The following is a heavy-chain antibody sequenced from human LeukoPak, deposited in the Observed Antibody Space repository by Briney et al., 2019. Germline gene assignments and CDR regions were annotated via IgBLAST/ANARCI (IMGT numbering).Heavy chain of an antibody. CDR3: AKEGGTTGYADY. CDR1: GFTFSSYG. V-gene: IGHV3-23*01. D-gene: IGHD3-9*01. Sequence: PGGSLRLSCAASGFTFSSYGMHWVRQAPGKGLEWVSAISESGDSTYYADSVKGRFTISRDNSKNTLSLLMNSLRAEDTAIYYCAKEGGTTGYADYWGQGTLVTVSS. J-gene: IGHJ4*02. CDR2: ISESGDST.